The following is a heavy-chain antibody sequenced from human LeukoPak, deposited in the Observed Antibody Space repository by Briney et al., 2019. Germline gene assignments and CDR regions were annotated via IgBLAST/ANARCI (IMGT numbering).Heavy chain of an antibody. D-gene: IGHD3-10*01. CDR2: IFYSGSA. Sequence: PSETLSLTCTVSGGSISSYYWSWIRQPPGKGLEWIGYIFYSGSANYNPSLKSRVTISVDTSKNQFSLKLRSVTAADTAVYFCAREVIIRGVTHFDYWGQGALVTVSS. J-gene: IGHJ4*02. V-gene: IGHV4-59*01. CDR3: AREVIIRGVTHFDY. CDR1: GGSISSYY.